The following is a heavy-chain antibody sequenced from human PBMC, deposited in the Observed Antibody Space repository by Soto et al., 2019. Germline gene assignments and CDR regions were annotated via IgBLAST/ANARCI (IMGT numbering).Heavy chain of an antibody. Sequence: EVQLVESGGGLVQLGGSLRLSCAASGFSFSSYTMSWVRQATGKWLEWISYISSSSGTIYNADSVKGRFTISRDNAKYSLYLQMNSLRAEDTAVYYCARGRCSCSSFCASDIWGKGTMVPVSS. CDR1: GFSFSSYT. V-gene: IGHV3-48*01. D-gene: IGHD2-15*01. J-gene: IGHJ3*02. CDR2: ISSSSGTI. CDR3: ARGRCSCSSFCASDI.